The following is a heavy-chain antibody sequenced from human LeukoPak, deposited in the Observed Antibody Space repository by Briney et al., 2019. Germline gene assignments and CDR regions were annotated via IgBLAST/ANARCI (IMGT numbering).Heavy chain of an antibody. CDR2: IYPGDSDT. V-gene: IGHV5-51*01. J-gene: IGHJ3*02. CDR1: GYSFTSYW. CDR3: ARHVTTASAARGFDI. D-gene: IGHD1-14*01. Sequence: GESLKISCKDSGYSFTSYWIGWVRQMPGKGLEWMGIIYPGDSDTRYSPSFQGQVTISADKSINTAYLQWSSLKASDTAVYYCARHVTTASAARGFDIWGQGTMVTVSS.